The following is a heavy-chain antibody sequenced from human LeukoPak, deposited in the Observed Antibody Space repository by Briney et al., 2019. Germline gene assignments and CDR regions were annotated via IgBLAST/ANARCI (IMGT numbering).Heavy chain of an antibody. J-gene: IGHJ5*02. Sequence: SETLSLTCAVSSGSINSNWWSWVRQPPGKRLEWIGEIYHSGSTNYNPTLKSRVTTSVDTSKNQFSLKLSSVTAADTAVYYCARGPRIAVAGRRSWFDPWGQGTLVTVSS. CDR3: ARGPRIAVAGRRSWFDP. D-gene: IGHD6-19*01. CDR1: SGSINSNW. CDR2: IYHSGST. V-gene: IGHV4-4*02.